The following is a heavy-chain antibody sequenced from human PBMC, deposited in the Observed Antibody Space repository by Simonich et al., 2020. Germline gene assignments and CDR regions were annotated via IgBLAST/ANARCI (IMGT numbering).Heavy chain of an antibody. D-gene: IGHD1-1*01. Sequence: EVQLVESGGGLVKPGGSLRLSCAASGFTFSSYSMNWVRQAPGKGLGWVSSISSSSSYIYDADSGKGRFTISRDNAKNSLYLQMNSLRAEDTAVYYCARANERDYWGQGTLVTVSS. CDR2: ISSSSSYI. J-gene: IGHJ4*02. CDR3: ARANERDY. CDR1: GFTFSSYS. V-gene: IGHV3-21*01.